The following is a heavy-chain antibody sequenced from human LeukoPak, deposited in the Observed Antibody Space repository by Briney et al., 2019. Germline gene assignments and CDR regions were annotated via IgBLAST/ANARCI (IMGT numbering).Heavy chain of an antibody. CDR3: ARAPQYDPHAFDI. V-gene: IGHV1-69*05. CDR1: GYTLTELS. Sequence: SVKVSCKVSGYTLTELSMHWVRQAPGQGLEWMGGIIPIFGTANYAQKFQGRVTITTDESTSTAYMELSSLRSEDTAVYYCARAPQYDPHAFDIWGQGTMVTVSS. J-gene: IGHJ3*02. D-gene: IGHD2/OR15-2a*01. CDR2: IIPIFGTA.